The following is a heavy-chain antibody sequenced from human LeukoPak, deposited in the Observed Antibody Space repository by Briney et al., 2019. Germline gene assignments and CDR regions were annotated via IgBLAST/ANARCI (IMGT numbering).Heavy chain of an antibody. V-gene: IGHV3-23*01. D-gene: IGHD6-19*01. CDR2: IGPSGDKT. CDR1: GFTFSSYA. J-gene: IGHJ4*02. CDR3: AKDIDWLAFED. Sequence: PGGSLRLSCAASGFTFSSYAMHWVRQAPGKGPEWVSGIGPSGDKTYYADSVKGRFTISRDNSENTVYLQMNSLRVEDTAVYYCAKDIDWLAFEDWGQGTLVTVSS.